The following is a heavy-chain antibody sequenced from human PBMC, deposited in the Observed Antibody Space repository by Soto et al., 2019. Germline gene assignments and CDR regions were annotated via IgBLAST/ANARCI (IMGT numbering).Heavy chain of an antibody. CDR1: GYTFSTYG. Sequence: ASVKVSCKASGYTFSTYGVSWVRQAPGQGLEWMGWISAYNGNTNYAQKLQGRVTLTTDTSTSTAYMELRSLRSDDTAVYYCARDLRLGESGYDYWGHGTLVTVS. D-gene: IGHD3-16*01. CDR2: ISAYNGNT. V-gene: IGHV1-18*01. J-gene: IGHJ4*01. CDR3: ARDLRLGESGYDY.